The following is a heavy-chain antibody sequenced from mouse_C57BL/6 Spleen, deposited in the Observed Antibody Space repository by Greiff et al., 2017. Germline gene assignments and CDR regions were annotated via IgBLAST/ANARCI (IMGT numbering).Heavy chain of an antibody. CDR1: GYAFSSYW. J-gene: IGHJ3*01. CDR3: ARATAQATPFAY. CDR2: IYPGDGDT. D-gene: IGHD3-2*02. V-gene: IGHV1-80*01. Sequence: QVQLQQSGAELVKPGASVKISCKASGYAFSSYWMNWVKQRPGKGLEWIGQIYPGDGDTNYNGKFKGKATLTADKSSSTAYMQLSSLTSEDSAVYFCARATAQATPFAYWGQGTLVTVSA.